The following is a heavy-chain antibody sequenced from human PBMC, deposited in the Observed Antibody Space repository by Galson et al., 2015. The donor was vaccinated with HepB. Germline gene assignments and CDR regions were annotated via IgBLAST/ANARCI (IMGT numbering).Heavy chain of an antibody. D-gene: IGHD3-16*02. CDR1: GFTFSSYA. V-gene: IGHV3-64D*06. CDR2: ISSNGGST. J-gene: IGHJ4*02. Sequence: SLRLSCAASGFTFSSYAMHWVRQAPGKGLEYVSAISSNGGSTYYADSVKGRFTISRDNSKNTLYLQMSSLRAEDTAVYYCVKDHVTTHYVWGSYRYFDYWGQGTLVTVSS. CDR3: VKDHVTTHYVWGSYRYFDY.